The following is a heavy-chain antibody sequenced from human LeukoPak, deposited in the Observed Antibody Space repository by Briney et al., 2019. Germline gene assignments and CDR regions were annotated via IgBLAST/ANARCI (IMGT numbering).Heavy chain of an antibody. CDR1: GYTFTGYY. V-gene: IGHV1-2*02. Sequence: ASVKVSCKASGYTFTGYYMHWVRQAPGQGLEWMGWINPGNGGTNYAQKFQGRVTMTRDMSISTAYMELSRLRSDDTAVYYCARDPSNSGYDYLYYFDYWGQGTLVAVSS. CDR2: INPGNGGT. CDR3: ARDPSNSGYDYLYYFDY. D-gene: IGHD5-12*01. J-gene: IGHJ4*02.